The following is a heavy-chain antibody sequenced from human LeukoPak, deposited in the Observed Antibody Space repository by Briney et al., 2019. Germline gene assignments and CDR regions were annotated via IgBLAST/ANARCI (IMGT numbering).Heavy chain of an antibody. CDR1: GGSISSYY. D-gene: IGHD2-2*01. CDR3: AGEATALGYCSSTSCQPFDY. CDR2: IYTSGST. V-gene: IGHV4-4*07. Sequence: PSETLSLTCTVSGGSISSYYWSWIRQPAGKGPEWIGRIYTSGSTNYNPSLKSRVTMSVDTSKNQFSLKLSSVTAADTAVYYCAGEATALGYCSSTSCQPFDYWGQGTLVTVSS. J-gene: IGHJ4*02.